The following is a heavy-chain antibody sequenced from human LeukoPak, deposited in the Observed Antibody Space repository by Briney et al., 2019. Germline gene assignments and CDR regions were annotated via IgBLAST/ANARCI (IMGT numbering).Heavy chain of an antibody. V-gene: IGHV3-23*01. Sequence: GGSLRLSCAASGFTFSSYAMSWVRQAPGKGLEWVSALSNSGGNTYYTDSVKGRFTISRDNSKNTLYLQMNSLRAEDTAVYYCATCCGGDTFDYWGQGTLVTVSS. CDR1: GFTFSSYA. CDR3: ATCCGGDTFDY. D-gene: IGHD2-21*02. CDR2: LSNSGGNT. J-gene: IGHJ4*02.